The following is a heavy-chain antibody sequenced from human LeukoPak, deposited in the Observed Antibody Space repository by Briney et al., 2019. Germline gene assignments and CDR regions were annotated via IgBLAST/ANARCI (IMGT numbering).Heavy chain of an antibody. V-gene: IGHV3-33*03. CDR1: GFTFSSYG. CDR2: IWNDGSHK. Sequence: PGRSLRLSCAASGFTFSSYGMHWVRQAPGRGLEWVAVIWNDGSHKYYADSVKGRFTISRDNAKTSLYLQMNSLRAEDTAVYYCAKVNNDLNGMDVWGQGTTVTVSS. CDR3: AKVNNDLNGMDV. D-gene: IGHD3-3*01. J-gene: IGHJ6*02.